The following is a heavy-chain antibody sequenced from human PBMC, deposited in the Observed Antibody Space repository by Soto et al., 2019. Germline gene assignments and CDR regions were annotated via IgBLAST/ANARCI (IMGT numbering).Heavy chain of an antibody. CDR3: AKELVATIYYYGMDV. CDR1: GFTFSSYG. J-gene: IGHJ6*02. D-gene: IGHD5-12*01. Sequence: QVQLVESGGGVVQPGRSLRLSCAASGFTFSSYGMHWVRQAPGKGLEWVAVISYDGSNKYYADSVKGRFTISRDNSKNTLYLQMNSLRAEDTAVYYCAKELVATIYYYGMDVWGQGTTVTVSS. CDR2: ISYDGSNK. V-gene: IGHV3-30*18.